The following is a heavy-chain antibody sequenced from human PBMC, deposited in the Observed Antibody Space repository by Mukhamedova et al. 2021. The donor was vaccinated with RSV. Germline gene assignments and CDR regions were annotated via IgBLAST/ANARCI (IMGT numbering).Heavy chain of an antibody. D-gene: IGHD5-12*01. V-gene: IGHV3-53*01. CDR2: IYSGGDT. J-gene: IGHJ4*02. CDR3: ARTFSRGAYSGYDLSQ. Sequence: VIYSGGDTDYADSVKGRFTISRDNSKNTLHLQMNSLRAEDTAVYYCARTFSRGAYSGYDLSQWGQGTLVTVSS.